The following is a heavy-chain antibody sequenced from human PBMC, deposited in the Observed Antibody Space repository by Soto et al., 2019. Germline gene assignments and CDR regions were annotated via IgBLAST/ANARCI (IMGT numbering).Heavy chain of an antibody. V-gene: IGHV1-69*13. Sequence: SVKVSCKASGGTFSSYAISWVRQAPGQGLEWMGGIIPIFGTANYAQKFQGRVTITADESTSTAYMELSSLRSEDTAVYYCARDRLVVSGSGWFYYYGMDVWGQGPTVTVSS. CDR3: ARDRLVVSGSGWFYYYGMDV. D-gene: IGHD6-19*01. CDR2: IIPIFGTA. J-gene: IGHJ6*02. CDR1: GGTFSSYA.